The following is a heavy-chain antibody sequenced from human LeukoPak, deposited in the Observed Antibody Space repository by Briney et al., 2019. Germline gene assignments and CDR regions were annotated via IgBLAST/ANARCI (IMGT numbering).Heavy chain of an antibody. V-gene: IGHV3-23*01. CDR2: ISAGGGST. CDR3: AKSLYCGGDCYYFQH. D-gene: IGHD2-21*02. Sequence: PGGSLRLSCAASGFTFSSYAMSWVRQAPGKGLEWVSGISAGGGSTYYADSVKGRFTISRDYSKNTLYLQMNSLRVEDTAVYYCAKSLYCGGDCYYFQHWGQGTQVTVSS. CDR1: GFTFSSYA. J-gene: IGHJ1*01.